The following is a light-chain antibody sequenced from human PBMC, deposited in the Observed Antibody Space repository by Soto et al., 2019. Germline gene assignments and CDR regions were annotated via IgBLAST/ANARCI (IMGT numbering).Light chain of an antibody. Sequence: QSVLTQSPSVSAAPGQKVTISCSGSSSNIGNNYVSWYQQLPGTAPKLLIYDNNNRPSGIPDRFSGSKSGTSATLGITGLQTGDEADYYCGTWDSSLSGVIFGGGTKLTVL. V-gene: IGLV1-51*01. CDR1: SSNIGNNY. CDR2: DNN. J-gene: IGLJ2*01. CDR3: GTWDSSLSGVI.